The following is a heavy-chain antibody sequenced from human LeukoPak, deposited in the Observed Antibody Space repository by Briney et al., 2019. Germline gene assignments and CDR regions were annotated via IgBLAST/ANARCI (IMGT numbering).Heavy chain of an antibody. J-gene: IGHJ4*02. D-gene: IGHD3-9*01. CDR1: GGTFISYA. CDR3: ARTYYDILTGPFDY. V-gene: IGHV1-69*13. Sequence: SVKVSCKASGGTFISYAISWVRQAPGQGLEWMGGIIPIFGTANYAQKFQGRVTITADESTSTAYMELSSLRSEDTAVYYCARTYYDILTGPFDYWGQGTLVTVSS. CDR2: IIPIFGTA.